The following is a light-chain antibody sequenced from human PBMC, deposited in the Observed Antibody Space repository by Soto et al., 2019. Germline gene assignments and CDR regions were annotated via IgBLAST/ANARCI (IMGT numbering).Light chain of an antibody. CDR1: SSEVGGYNR. J-gene: IGLJ1*01. V-gene: IGLV2-18*02. Sequence: SALTQSPPLSGSPGQSVTISCTGTSSEVGGYNRVSWYQQPPGKAPKLLIYDVSNRPSGGSTRFSGSKSGNTASLTISGLQAEDEADYYCTSYATGSAYVFGPGTKVTVL. CDR3: TSYATGSAYV. CDR2: DVS.